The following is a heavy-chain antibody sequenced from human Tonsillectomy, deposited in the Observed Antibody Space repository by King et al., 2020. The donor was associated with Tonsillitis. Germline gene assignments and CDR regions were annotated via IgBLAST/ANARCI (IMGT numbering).Heavy chain of an antibody. CDR3: ARERCSGGSCYSGCYYGMDV. CDR1: GGSISSGDYY. CDR2: IYYSGST. Sequence: VQLQESGPGLVKPSQTLSLTCTVSGGSISSGDYYWSWIRQPPGKGLEWIGYIYYSGSTYYNPSLKSRVTISVDTSKNQFSLKLSSVTAADTAVYYCARERCSGGSCYSGCYYGMDVWGQGTTVTVSS. V-gene: IGHV4-30-4*01. J-gene: IGHJ6*02. D-gene: IGHD2-15*01.